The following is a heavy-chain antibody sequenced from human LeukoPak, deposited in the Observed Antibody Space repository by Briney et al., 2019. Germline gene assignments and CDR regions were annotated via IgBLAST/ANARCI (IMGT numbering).Heavy chain of an antibody. D-gene: IGHD2-15*01. J-gene: IGHJ6*03. V-gene: IGHV4-59*11. CDR1: GGSISSHY. CDR3: RRDALVGYFSYYYMDV. Sequence: SETLSLTCTVSGGSISSHYWTWIRQSPVKGLEWIGDISNSGSTSYNASLKSRVSISIDTYKNQFSLKLSSVTAADTAVYYCRRDALVGYFSYYYMDVWGKGTTVTVSS. CDR2: ISNSGST.